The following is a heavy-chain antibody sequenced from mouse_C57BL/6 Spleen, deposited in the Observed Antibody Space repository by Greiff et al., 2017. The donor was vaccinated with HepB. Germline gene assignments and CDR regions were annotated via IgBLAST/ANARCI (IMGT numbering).Heavy chain of an antibody. CDR1: GFTFNTYA. CDR3: VREEYSNLVWFAY. CDR2: ISSKSSNYAT. V-gene: IGHV10-3*01. D-gene: IGHD2-5*01. J-gene: IGHJ3*01. Sequence: EAGGGLVQPKGSLKLSCAASGFTFNTYAMLWVRQAPGKGLEWVARISSKSSNYATYYADSVKDRFTITRDDSQSMLYLQMNNLKTEDTAMYYCVREEYSNLVWFAYWGQGTLVTVSA.